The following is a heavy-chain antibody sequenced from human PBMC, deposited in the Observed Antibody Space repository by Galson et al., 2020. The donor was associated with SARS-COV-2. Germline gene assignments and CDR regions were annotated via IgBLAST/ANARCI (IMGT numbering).Heavy chain of an antibody. J-gene: IGHJ4*02. Sequence: SETLSLTCTVSGGSITTVAHSWGWVRQPPGEGLEWIANIYSSGSAYYNPSLKSRVSISVDTARKQFSLRLTYVTAADTAVYYCASDGSTIDYFDYWGQGILVTVSS. CDR2: IYSSGSA. D-gene: IGHD1-1*01. CDR1: GGSITTVAHS. V-gene: IGHV4-39*07. CDR3: ASDGSTIDYFDY.